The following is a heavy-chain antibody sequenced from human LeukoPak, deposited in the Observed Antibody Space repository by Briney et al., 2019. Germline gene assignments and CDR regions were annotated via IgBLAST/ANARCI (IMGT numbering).Heavy chain of an antibody. Sequence: PGGSLRLSCAASGFTFSSYSMNWVRQAPGKGLEWVSSIRSSSSYIYYADSVKGRFTISRDNAKNSLYLQMNSLRAEDTAVYYCASQDSSSWYFGRAFDIWGQGTMVTVSS. CDR3: ASQDSSSWYFGRAFDI. CDR2: IRSSSSYI. CDR1: GFTFSSYS. D-gene: IGHD6-13*01. V-gene: IGHV3-21*01. J-gene: IGHJ3*02.